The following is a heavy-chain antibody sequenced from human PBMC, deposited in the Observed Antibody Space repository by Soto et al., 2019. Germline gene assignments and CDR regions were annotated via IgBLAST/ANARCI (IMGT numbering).Heavy chain of an antibody. CDR3: VGQRGGVAVAGNYYFYSMDV. CDR2: IYYTGST. CDR1: GGSITSGNYY. J-gene: IGHJ6*02. D-gene: IGHD6-19*01. Sequence: SETLSLTCTVSGGSITSGNYYWSWIRQHPGTGLEWIGCIYYTGSTYYNPSLKSRVIISVDTSKNQFSMKLTSVTAADTAVYYCVGQRGGVAVAGNYYFYSMDVWGQGTTVTVSS. V-gene: IGHV4-31*03.